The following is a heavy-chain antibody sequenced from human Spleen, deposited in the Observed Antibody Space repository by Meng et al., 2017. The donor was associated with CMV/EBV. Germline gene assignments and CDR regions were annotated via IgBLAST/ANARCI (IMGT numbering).Heavy chain of an antibody. D-gene: IGHD6-19*01. CDR2: ISSSGSTI. CDR3: AREGAPYSSGWTTADYYGMDV. J-gene: IGHJ6*02. V-gene: IGHV3-48*03. Sequence: GGSLRLSCAASGFTFSSYEMNWVRQAPGKGLEWVSYISSSGSTIYYADSVKGRFTISRDNAKNSLYLQMNSLRAEDTAVYYCAREGAPYSSGWTTADYYGMDVWGQGTTVTVSS. CDR1: GFTFSSYE.